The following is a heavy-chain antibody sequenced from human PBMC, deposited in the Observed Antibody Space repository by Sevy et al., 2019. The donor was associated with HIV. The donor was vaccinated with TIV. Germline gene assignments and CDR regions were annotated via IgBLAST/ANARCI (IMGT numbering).Heavy chain of an antibody. CDR1: GGTFSSYA. J-gene: IGHJ5*02. CDR2: IIPIFGTA. D-gene: IGHD6-19*01. V-gene: IGHV1-69*13. CDR3: AGAGYSSGWYGYNWFDP. Sequence: ASVKVSCKASGGTFSSYAISWVRQAPGQGLEWMGGIIPIFGTANYAQKFQGRVTITADESTSTAYMELSSLRSEDTAVYYCAGAGYSSGWYGYNWFDPWGQGTLVTVSS.